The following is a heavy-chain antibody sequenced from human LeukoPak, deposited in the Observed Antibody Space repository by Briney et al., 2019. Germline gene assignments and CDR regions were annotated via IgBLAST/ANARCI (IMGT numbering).Heavy chain of an antibody. CDR2: ISGSGGST. D-gene: IGHD5-18*01. J-gene: IGHJ4*02. Sequence: PGGSLRLSCAASGFTFSSYAMSWVRQAPGKGLEWVSAISGSGGSTYYADSVKGRFTIPRDNSKNTLYLQMNSLRAEDTAVYYCAKAEAPYVDTAMVDYWGQGTLVTVSS. V-gene: IGHV3-23*01. CDR1: GFTFSSYA. CDR3: AKAEAPYVDTAMVDY.